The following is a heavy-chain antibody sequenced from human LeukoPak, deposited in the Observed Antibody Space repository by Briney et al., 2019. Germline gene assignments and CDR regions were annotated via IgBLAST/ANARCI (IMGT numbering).Heavy chain of an antibody. Sequence: ASVKVSCKASGYTFTGYYMHWVRQAPGQGLEWMGWINPNSGGTNYAQKFQGRVTMTRDTSISTAYMEPSRLRSDDTAVYYCARTCGGDCYPDYWGQGTLVTVSS. J-gene: IGHJ4*02. V-gene: IGHV1-2*02. CDR1: GYTFTGYY. CDR3: ARTCGGDCYPDY. CDR2: INPNSGGT. D-gene: IGHD2-21*02.